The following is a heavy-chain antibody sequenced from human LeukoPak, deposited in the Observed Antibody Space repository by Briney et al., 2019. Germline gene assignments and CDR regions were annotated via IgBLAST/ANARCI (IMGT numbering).Heavy chain of an antibody. Sequence: SQTLSLTCTVSGGSISSGDYYWSWIRQPAGKGLEWIGRIYNSGRTNYNPSLESRATISKDSSKNQFSLKLSSVTAADTAVYYCARDVYSFYHMDVWGKGTTVTISS. CDR2: IYNSGRT. CDR3: ARDVYSFYHMDV. J-gene: IGHJ6*03. V-gene: IGHV4-61*02. CDR1: GGSISSGDYY.